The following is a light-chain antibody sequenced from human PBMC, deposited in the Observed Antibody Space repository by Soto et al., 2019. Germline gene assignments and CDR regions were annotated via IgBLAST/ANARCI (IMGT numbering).Light chain of an antibody. CDR3: QQYNSYSRT. J-gene: IGKJ1*01. V-gene: IGKV1-5*03. CDR1: QSISSW. CDR2: KAS. Sequence: DIQMTQSPSTLSASVGDRVNITCRASQSISSWLDWYQQKPGKAPKLLIYKASSLESGVPSRFSGSGSGTEFTLTISSLQPDDFATYYCQQYNSYSRTFGQGTKVEIK.